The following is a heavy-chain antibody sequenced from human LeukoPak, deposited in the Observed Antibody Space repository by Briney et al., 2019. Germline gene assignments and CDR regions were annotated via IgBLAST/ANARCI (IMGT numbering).Heavy chain of an antibody. V-gene: IGHV1-18*01. Sequence: ASVKVSCKASGYTFTSYGMSWVRQAPGQGLEWMGWISAYNGNTNYAQKLQGRVTMTTDTSTSTAYMELRSLRSDDTAVYYCARDREGSGWNWFDPWGQGTLVTVSS. CDR1: GYTFTSYG. CDR2: ISAYNGNT. D-gene: IGHD6-19*01. CDR3: ARDREGSGWNWFDP. J-gene: IGHJ5*02.